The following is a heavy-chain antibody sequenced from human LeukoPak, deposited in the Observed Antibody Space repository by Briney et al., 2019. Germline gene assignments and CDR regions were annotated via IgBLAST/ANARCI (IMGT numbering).Heavy chain of an antibody. CDR1: GFTFSSYA. CDR3: AKSADTYYDILTGYYTLYYFDY. J-gene: IGHJ4*02. Sequence: GGSQRLSCAASGFTFSSYAMSWVRQAPGKGLEWVSAISGSGGSTYYADSVKGRFTTSRDNSKNTLYLQMNSLRAEDTAVYYCAKSADTYYDILTGYYTLYYFDYWGQGTLVTVSS. V-gene: IGHV3-23*01. D-gene: IGHD3-9*01. CDR2: ISGSGGST.